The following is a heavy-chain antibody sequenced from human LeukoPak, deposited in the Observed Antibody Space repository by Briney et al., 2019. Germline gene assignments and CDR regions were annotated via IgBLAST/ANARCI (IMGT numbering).Heavy chain of an antibody. Sequence: PGGSLRLSCAASGFIFSTYWMMWARQAPGKGLEWVANMKGDGSEIHYVDSVKGRFTISRGNAKNSLYLQMNSLRPEDTAVYYCARPAYTAAYDLWGQGTMVTVSS. CDR1: GFIFSTYW. CDR3: ARPAYTAAYDL. J-gene: IGHJ3*01. V-gene: IGHV3-7*01. D-gene: IGHD3-16*01. CDR2: MKGDGSEI.